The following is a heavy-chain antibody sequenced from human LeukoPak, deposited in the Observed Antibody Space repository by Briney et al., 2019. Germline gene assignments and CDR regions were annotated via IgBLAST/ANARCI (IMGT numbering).Heavy chain of an antibody. CDR3: ARDAPRGFGEQWLGPGPYYFDY. D-gene: IGHD6-19*01. CDR2: IIPIFGTA. J-gene: IGHJ4*02. CDR1: GGTFSSYA. V-gene: IGHV1-69*13. Sequence: SVKVSCKASGGTFSSYAISWVRQAPGQGLEWMGGIIPIFGTANYAQKFQGRVTITADESTSTAYMELSSLRSEDTAVYYCARDAPRGFGEQWLGPGPYYFDYWGQGTLVTVSS.